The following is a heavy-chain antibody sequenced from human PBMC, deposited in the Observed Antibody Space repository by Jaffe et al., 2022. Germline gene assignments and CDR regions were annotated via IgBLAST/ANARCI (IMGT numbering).Heavy chain of an antibody. CDR3: AKGPPITMVQGVITPEYYYYMDV. Sequence: EVQLVESGGGLVQPGRSLRLSCAASGFTFDDYAMHWVRQAPGKGLEWVSGISWNSGSIGYADSVKGRFTISRDNAKNSLYLQMNSLRAEDTALYYCAKGPPITMVQGVITPEYYYYMDVWGKGTTVTVSS. J-gene: IGHJ6*03. CDR1: GFTFDDYA. CDR2: ISWNSGSI. D-gene: IGHD3-10*01. V-gene: IGHV3-9*01.